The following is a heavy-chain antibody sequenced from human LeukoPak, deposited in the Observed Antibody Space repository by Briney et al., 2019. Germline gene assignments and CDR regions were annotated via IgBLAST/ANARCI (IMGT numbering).Heavy chain of an antibody. J-gene: IGHJ4*02. V-gene: IGHV3-30*04. CDR1: GFTFSSYA. Sequence: HPGRSLRLSCAASGFTFSSYAMHWVRQAPGKGLEWVAVISYDGSYKSYADSVKGRFTISRDNSKNTLYLQMNSLRAEDTAVCYCATIGPYGSGTYISADYWGQGTLVTISS. CDR2: ISYDGSYK. CDR3: ATIGPYGSGTYISADY. D-gene: IGHD3-10*01.